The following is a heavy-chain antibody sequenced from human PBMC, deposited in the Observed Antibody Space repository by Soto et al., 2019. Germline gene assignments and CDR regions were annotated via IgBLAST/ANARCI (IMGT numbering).Heavy chain of an antibody. D-gene: IGHD2-2*01. J-gene: IGHJ4*02. CDR2: IYYSGST. Sequence: SETLSLTCTVSGGSISSYYWSWIRQPPGKGLEWIGYIYYSGSTNYNPSLKSRVTISVDTSKNQFSLKLSSVTAADTAVYYCARGRGDCSSTSCYPPRFDEWGQGTPVTVPS. CDR1: GGSISSYY. CDR3: ARGRGDCSSTSCYPPRFDE. V-gene: IGHV4-59*01.